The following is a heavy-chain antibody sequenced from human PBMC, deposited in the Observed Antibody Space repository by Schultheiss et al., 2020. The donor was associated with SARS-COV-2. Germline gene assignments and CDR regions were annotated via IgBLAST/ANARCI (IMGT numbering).Heavy chain of an antibody. D-gene: IGHD2-15*01. CDR3: ARRYCSGGSCYLAFDI. Sequence: GGSLRLSCKGSGYSFTSYWIGWVRQMPGKGLEWMGIIYPGDSDTRYSPSFQGQVTISADKSISTAYLQWSSLKASDTAMYYCARRYCSGGSCYLAFDIWGQGKMVTVSS. J-gene: IGHJ3*02. CDR1: GYSFTSYW. CDR2: IYPGDSDT. V-gene: IGHV5-51*01.